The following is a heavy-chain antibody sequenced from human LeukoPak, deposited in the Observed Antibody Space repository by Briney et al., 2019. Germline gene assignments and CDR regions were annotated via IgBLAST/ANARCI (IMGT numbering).Heavy chain of an antibody. CDR2: IKQDGSEK. Sequence: GGSLRLSCAASGFTFSSYWMSWVRQAPGKGLEWVANIKQDGSEKYYVDSVKGRFTISRDNAKNSLYLQMNSLRAEDTAVYYCAREYSSLSRDAFDISGQGTMVTVSS. D-gene: IGHD6-13*01. CDR1: GFTFSSYW. V-gene: IGHV3-7*01. J-gene: IGHJ3*02. CDR3: AREYSSLSRDAFDI.